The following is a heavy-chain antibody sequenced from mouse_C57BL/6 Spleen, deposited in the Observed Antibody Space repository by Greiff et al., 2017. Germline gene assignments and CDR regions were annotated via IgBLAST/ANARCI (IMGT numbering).Heavy chain of an antibody. J-gene: IGHJ3*01. CDR3: ARNWDAAY. V-gene: IGHV3-6*01. Sequence: ESGPGLVKPSQSLSLTCSVTGYSITSGYYWNWIRQFPGNKLEWMGYISYDGSNNYNPSLKNRISITRDTSKNQFFLKLNSVTTEDTATYYCARNWDAAYWGQGTLVTVSA. CDR1: GYSITSGYY. CDR2: ISYDGSN. D-gene: IGHD4-1*01.